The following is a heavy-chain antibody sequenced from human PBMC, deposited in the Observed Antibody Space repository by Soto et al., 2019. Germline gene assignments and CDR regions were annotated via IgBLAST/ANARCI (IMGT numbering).Heavy chain of an antibody. J-gene: IGHJ3*01. CDR3: ARDRIVAVPAGHDVFDF. CDR1: GYTCTSFG. V-gene: IGHV1-18*01. Sequence: QVQLVQSGAAVQKPGASVKVSCKTSGYTCTSFGISWVRQAPGQGLEWMAWISTYNDNTKFAKRLQGRVTLSTDTSTSTVYMELRSLRSDDTAVYYCARDRIVAVPAGHDVFDFWGQGTMVTVSS. D-gene: IGHD2-2*01. CDR2: ISTYNDNT.